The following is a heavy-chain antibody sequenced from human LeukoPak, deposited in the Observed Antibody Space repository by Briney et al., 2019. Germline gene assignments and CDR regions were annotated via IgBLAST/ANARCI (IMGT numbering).Heavy chain of an antibody. J-gene: IGHJ4*02. CDR1: GXSLSSSSYY. CDR3: ARHTQYNTGWYGYYFDY. CDR2: IYYSGST. Sequence: SETLSLTCTVSGXSLSSSSYYWGWIRQPPGKGLEWIGCIYYSGSTYYNPSLKSRVTMSVDTSKNQFSLKLSSVTAADTALYYCARHTQYNTGWYGYYFDYWGQGTLVTVSS. D-gene: IGHD6-19*01. V-gene: IGHV4-39*01.